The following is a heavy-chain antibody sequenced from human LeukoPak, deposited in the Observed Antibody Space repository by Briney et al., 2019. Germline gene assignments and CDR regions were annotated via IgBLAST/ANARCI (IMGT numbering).Heavy chain of an antibody. V-gene: IGHV3-48*03. CDR1: GFTFSSYE. J-gene: IGHJ4*02. CDR2: ISSSGSTI. D-gene: IGHD3-22*01. CDR3: ARPYYYDSSGSPMRN. Sequence: PGGSLRLSCAASGFTFSSYEMNWVRQAPGKGLEWVSYISSSGSTIYYADSVKSRFTISRDNAKNSLYLQMNSLRAEDTAVYYCARPYYYDSSGSPMRNWGQGTLVTVSS.